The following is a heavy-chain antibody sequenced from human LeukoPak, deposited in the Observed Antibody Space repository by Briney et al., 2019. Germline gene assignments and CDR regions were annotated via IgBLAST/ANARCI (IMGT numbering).Heavy chain of an antibody. Sequence: GESLKISCKGSGYSFTSYWIGWVRQMPGKGLEWMGITYPGDSDTRYSPSVQGQVTISADKSISTAYLQWSSLKASDTAMYYCARGYYYDSSGYLYWGQGTLVTVSS. J-gene: IGHJ4*02. CDR1: GYSFTSYW. CDR3: ARGYYYDSSGYLY. CDR2: TYPGDSDT. D-gene: IGHD3-22*01. V-gene: IGHV5-51*01.